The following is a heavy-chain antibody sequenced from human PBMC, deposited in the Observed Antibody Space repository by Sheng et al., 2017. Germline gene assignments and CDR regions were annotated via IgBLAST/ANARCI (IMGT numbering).Heavy chain of an antibody. V-gene: IGHV3-30*02. CDR1: GFTFSSYG. J-gene: IGHJ3*02. CDR3: ERDPFDM. CDR2: IQYDGRLT. Sequence: QLQLVESGGGVVQPGGSLRLSCAASGFTFSSYGMHWVRQAPGKGLEWVAFIQYDGRLTTYAESVKGRFTISRDNSKNTLYLHMSSLRAGDTAVYYCERDPFDMWGRGTMVSVSS.